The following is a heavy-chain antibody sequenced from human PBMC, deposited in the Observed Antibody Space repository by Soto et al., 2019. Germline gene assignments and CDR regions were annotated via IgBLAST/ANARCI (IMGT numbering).Heavy chain of an antibody. CDR1: GYTFTNYA. J-gene: IGHJ3*02. Sequence: QVQFVQSGAELKKPGASVKVSCKASGYTFTNYAMHWVRQAPGQRLGWMGWINAGNGNTKYSQKFQGRVTITRDTSARTAYVELTSLRSDDTAVYYCARAGYCSSTGCSDAFDIWGQGTLVTVSS. CDR3: ARAGYCSSTGCSDAFDI. D-gene: IGHD2-2*01. V-gene: IGHV1-3*01. CDR2: INAGNGNT.